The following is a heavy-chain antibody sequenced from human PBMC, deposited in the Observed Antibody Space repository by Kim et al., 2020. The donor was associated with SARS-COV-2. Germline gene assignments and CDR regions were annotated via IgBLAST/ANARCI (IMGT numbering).Heavy chain of an antibody. J-gene: IGHJ4*02. CDR2: INAGNGNT. CDR3: ARDVYGLWFGESGRQQTETFDY. V-gene: IGHV1-3*01. D-gene: IGHD3-10*01. Sequence: ASVKVSCKASGYTFTSYAMHWVRQAPGQRLEWMGWINAGNGNTKYSQKFQGRVTITRDTSASTAYMELSSLRSEDTAVYYCARDVYGLWFGESGRQQTETFDYWGQGTLVTVSS. CDR1: GYTFTSYA.